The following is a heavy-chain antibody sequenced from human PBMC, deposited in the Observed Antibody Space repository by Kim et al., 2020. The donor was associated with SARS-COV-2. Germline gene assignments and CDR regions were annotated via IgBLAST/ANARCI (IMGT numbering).Heavy chain of an antibody. J-gene: IGHJ4*02. V-gene: IGHV3-48*03. CDR2: ISSSGSTI. CDR3: ATSFISIPGGY. D-gene: IGHD3-10*01. Sequence: GGSLRLSCAASGFTFSSYEMNWVRQAPGKGLEWVSYISSSGSTIYYADSVKGRFTISRDNAKNSLYLQMNSLRAEDTAVYYCATSFISIPGGYWGQGTLVTVSS. CDR1: GFTFSSYE.